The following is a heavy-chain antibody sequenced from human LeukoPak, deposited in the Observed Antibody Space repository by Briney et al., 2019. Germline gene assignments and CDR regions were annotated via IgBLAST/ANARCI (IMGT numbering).Heavy chain of an antibody. J-gene: IGHJ5*02. Sequence: PGGSLRLSCAASGFTVSSNYMSWVRQAPGKGLEWVSVIYSGGSTYYADSVKGRFTISRDNSKNTLYLQMNSLRAEDTAVYYCAKDRGKQQLGLFDPWGQGTLVTVSS. CDR3: AKDRGKQQLGLFDP. V-gene: IGHV3-53*01. CDR1: GFTVSSNY. CDR2: IYSGGST. D-gene: IGHD6-13*01.